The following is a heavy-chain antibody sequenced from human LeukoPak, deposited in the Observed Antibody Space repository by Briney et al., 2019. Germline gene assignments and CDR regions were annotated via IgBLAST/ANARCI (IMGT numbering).Heavy chain of an antibody. Sequence: SETLSLTCTVSGGSISSYYWSWIRQPPGKGLEWIGYIYYSGSTNYNPSLKSRVTISVDTSKNQFSLKLSSVTAADTAVYYCASSFSSGWPGPNWFDPWGQGTLVTVSS. J-gene: IGHJ5*02. CDR2: IYYSGST. V-gene: IGHV4-59*01. CDR3: ASSFSSGWPGPNWFDP. D-gene: IGHD6-19*01. CDR1: GGSISSYY.